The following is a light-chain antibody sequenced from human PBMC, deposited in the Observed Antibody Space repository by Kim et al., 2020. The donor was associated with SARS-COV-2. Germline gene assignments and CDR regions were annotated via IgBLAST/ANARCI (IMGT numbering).Light chain of an antibody. V-gene: IGKV1-17*01. CDR2: GAS. Sequence: ASVGDRVTITCRARKDSGNDLGWYQQNPGRAPKRLIYGASNLQSGVPSRFSGSGSETEFTLTINSLQPEDFATYFCLQHRTYPITFGQGTRLEIK. J-gene: IGKJ5*01. CDR3: LQHRTYPIT. CDR1: KDSGND.